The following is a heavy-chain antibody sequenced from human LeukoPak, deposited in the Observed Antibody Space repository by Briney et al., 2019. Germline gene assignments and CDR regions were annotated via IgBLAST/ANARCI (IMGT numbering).Heavy chain of an antibody. CDR2: INHSGST. J-gene: IGHJ4*02. CDR3: ASRVGYSYGDDY. CDR1: GGSISSYY. V-gene: IGHV4-34*01. D-gene: IGHD5-18*01. Sequence: SETLPLTCTVSGGSISSYYWSWIRQPPGKGLEWIGEINHSGSTNYNPSLKSRVTISVDTSKSQFSLKLSSVTAADTAVYYCASRVGYSYGDDYWGQGTLVTVSS.